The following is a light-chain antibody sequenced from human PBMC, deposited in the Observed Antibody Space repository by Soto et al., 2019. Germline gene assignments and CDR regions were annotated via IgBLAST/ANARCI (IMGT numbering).Light chain of an antibody. CDR1: SGNIASNS. Sequence: NFMLTQAQSVWESPGKTVTISCTRSSGNIASNSVQWYQQRPGSAPTILIFKNDQRPSGVPDRFSGSLDSCSNSASLSISGLNTEDEADYYCQSYDATSYGFGTGTKVTVL. J-gene: IGLJ1*01. CDR2: KND. CDR3: QSYDATSYG. V-gene: IGLV6-57*03.